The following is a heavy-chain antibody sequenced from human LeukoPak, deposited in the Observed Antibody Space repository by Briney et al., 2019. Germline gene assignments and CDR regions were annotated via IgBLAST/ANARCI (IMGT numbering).Heavy chain of an antibody. CDR1: GFSFSYYG. D-gene: IGHD1-26*01. CDR3: AKDMRPYSGDRSFLFDQ. CDR2: ISYEGSDK. Sequence: GGSLRLSCAASGFSFSYYGIHWVRQAPGKGLEWVALISYEGSDKYFADSVKGRFSISRDNSQNTLYLQMNSLRAEDTAIYYCAKDMRPYSGDRSFLFDQWGQGTLVIVSS. J-gene: IGHJ4*02. V-gene: IGHV3-30*18.